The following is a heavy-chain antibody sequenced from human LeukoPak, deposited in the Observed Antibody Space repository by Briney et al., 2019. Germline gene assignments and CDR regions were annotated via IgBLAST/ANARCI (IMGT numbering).Heavy chain of an antibody. CDR1: GYTFTIYY. Sequence: ASVKVSFKASGYTFTIYYMHWVRQAPGQGLEWMGIINPSGGSTSYAQKFQGRVTMTRDTSTSTVYMELSSLRSEDTAVYYCARDRSQYQLLAGGFDYWGQGTLVTVSS. V-gene: IGHV1-46*01. J-gene: IGHJ4*02. CDR3: ARDRSQYQLLAGGFDY. D-gene: IGHD2-2*01. CDR2: INPSGGST.